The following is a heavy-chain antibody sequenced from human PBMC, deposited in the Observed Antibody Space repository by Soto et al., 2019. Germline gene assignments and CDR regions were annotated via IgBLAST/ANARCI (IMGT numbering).Heavy chain of an antibody. V-gene: IGHV4-59*01. CDR2: IYYSGST. D-gene: IGHD4-17*01. J-gene: IGHJ4*02. Sequence: QVQLQESGPGLVKPSETLSLTCTVSGGSISSYYWSWIRQPPGKGLEWIGYIYYSGSTNYNPSLKCRVTISVDTSKNQFSLKLSSVTAADTAVYYCARDSLETNPYGDYYYFDYWGQGTLVTVSS. CDR1: GGSISSYY. CDR3: ARDSLETNPYGDYYYFDY.